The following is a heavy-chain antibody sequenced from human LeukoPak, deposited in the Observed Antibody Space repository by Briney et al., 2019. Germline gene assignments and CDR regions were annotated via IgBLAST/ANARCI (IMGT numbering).Heavy chain of an antibody. CDR3: ARASYYYYTTGLGAVDI. Sequence: GGSLRLSCAASGFTFNDHAMYCVRQARGRGLEGVSGINWNSDNIGYADSEKGRFTSSTDDDKNSTFLQMNRLRTEDPALYYCARASYYYYTTGLGAVDIWGQGTMVTASS. CDR1: GFTFNDHA. V-gene: IGHV3-9*01. CDR2: INWNSDNI. D-gene: IGHD3-22*01. J-gene: IGHJ3*02.